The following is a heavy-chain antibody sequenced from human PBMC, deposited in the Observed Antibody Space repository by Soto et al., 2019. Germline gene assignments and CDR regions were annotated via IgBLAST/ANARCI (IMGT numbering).Heavy chain of an antibody. J-gene: IGHJ5*01. CDR2: IYTSGST. D-gene: IGHD6-13*01. Sequence: SXSLSLTGTVSGSSIMNYYWTWLRQPAGKGLEWIGRIYTSGSTNYNPSLKSRVTMSVDTSKNQFSLKLSSVTAADTALYYCARQTTYSSSWYDYWGHGTLVTVSS. V-gene: IGHV4-4*07. CDR3: ARQTTYSSSWYDY. CDR1: GSSIMNYY.